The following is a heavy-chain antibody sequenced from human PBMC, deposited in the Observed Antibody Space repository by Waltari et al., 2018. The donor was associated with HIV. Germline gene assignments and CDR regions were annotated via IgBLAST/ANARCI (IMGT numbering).Heavy chain of an antibody. Sequence: QVQLQESGPGLVKPSQTLSLTCTVPGGSISSGSYYWSWIRQPAGKGLEWIGRIYTSGSTNYNPSLKSRVTISVDTSKNQFSLKLSSVTAADTAVYYCARSAFGVLDVWGQGTTVTVSS. V-gene: IGHV4-61*02. J-gene: IGHJ6*02. CDR2: IYTSGST. D-gene: IGHD3-3*01. CDR3: ARSAFGVLDV. CDR1: GGSISSGSYY.